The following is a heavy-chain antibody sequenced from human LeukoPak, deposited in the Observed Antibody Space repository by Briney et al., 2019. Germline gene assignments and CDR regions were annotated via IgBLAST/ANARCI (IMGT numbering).Heavy chain of an antibody. J-gene: IGHJ4*02. V-gene: IGHV3-30-3*01. Sequence: GGSLRLSCAASGFTFSSYVMHWVRHAPGKGLEGVSLISNDGANTYYTDSVKGRFTISRDNSNNTLYLQMTSLRTDDTAVYYCARAPAYCSGGSCHFSYWGQGTLVTVSS. CDR2: ISNDGANT. CDR3: ARAPAYCSGGSCHFSY. D-gene: IGHD2-15*01. CDR1: GFTFSSYV.